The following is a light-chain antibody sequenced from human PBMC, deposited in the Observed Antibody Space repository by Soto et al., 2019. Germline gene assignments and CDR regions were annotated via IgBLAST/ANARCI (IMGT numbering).Light chain of an antibody. CDR2: GAS. V-gene: IGKV3-20*01. CDR1: QTVSGNY. CDR3: QQYGDSLLT. J-gene: IGKJ4*01. Sequence: NVLTQSPGTLSLSPGERVTLSCRASQTVSGNYVAWYQQKPGQTPRLLIYGASSRATDIPDRFSGSGSGTDFTLTIPRLEPEDFAVYHCQQYGDSLLTFGGGTKVDIK.